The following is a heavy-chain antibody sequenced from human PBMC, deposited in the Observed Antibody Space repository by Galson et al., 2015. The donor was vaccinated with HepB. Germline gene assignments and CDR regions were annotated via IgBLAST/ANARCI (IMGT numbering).Heavy chain of an antibody. Sequence: SLRLSCAASGFSLNKFPMHWVRQAPGKGLEWVAVISYTGSYIDYADFGRGRFTISRDNSKNALYLQMNSLRVEDTALYYCVRPRGAGAGDYQNWYFDLWGRGTLVTVSS. CDR2: ISYTGSYI. J-gene: IGHJ2*01. CDR1: GFSLNKFP. D-gene: IGHD4-17*01. CDR3: VRPRGAGAGDYQNWYFDL. V-gene: IGHV3-30-3*01.